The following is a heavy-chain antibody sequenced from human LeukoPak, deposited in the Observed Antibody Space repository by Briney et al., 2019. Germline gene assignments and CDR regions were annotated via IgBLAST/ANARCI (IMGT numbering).Heavy chain of an antibody. J-gene: IGHJ6*02. CDR2: INGDGRTT. V-gene: IGHV3-74*01. Sequence: GGSLRLSCAASEFTFSKHWMHWVSQAPEKGLVWVSHINGDGRTTTYADSVKGRFTISRDNAKNTLYLQVNGLRVDDTAVYYCAGDGHYGMYVWGQGTTVTVSS. CDR1: EFTFSKHW. CDR3: AGDGHYGMYV.